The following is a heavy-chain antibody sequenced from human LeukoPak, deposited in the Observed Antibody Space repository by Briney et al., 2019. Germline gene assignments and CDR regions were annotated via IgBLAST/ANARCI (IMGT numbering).Heavy chain of an antibody. D-gene: IGHD6-19*01. V-gene: IGHV4-39*01. CDR2: IYYSGST. J-gene: IGHJ4*02. CDR1: GGSISSSPYY. Sequence: SQTLSLTCTVSGGSISSSPYYWGWIRQPPGKGLEWIGHIYYSGSTHYNPSLKTRVTISVDTSKNQFSLKLTSVTAADTAAYYCARHASVDGNWPRPLDYWGQGSLVTVSS. CDR3: ARHASVDGNWPRPLDY.